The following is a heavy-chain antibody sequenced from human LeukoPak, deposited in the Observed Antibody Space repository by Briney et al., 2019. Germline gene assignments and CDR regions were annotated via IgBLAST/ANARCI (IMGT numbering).Heavy chain of an antibody. D-gene: IGHD3-22*01. Sequence: SETLSLTCTGSGGSISSYYWSWIRQPAGKGLEWIGRMYTSGSTNYNPSLKSRVTMSVDTSKNQFSLKLSSVTAADTAVYYCAREGNYYDSSGYYYWYFDYWGQGTLVTVSS. J-gene: IGHJ4*02. CDR1: GGSISSYY. V-gene: IGHV4-4*07. CDR2: MYTSGST. CDR3: AREGNYYDSSGYYYWYFDY.